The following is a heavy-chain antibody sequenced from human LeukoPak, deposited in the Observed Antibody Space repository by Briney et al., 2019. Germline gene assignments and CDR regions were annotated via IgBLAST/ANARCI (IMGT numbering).Heavy chain of an antibody. J-gene: IGHJ4*02. Sequence: GGSLRLSCAASGFTLSTYGMHWVRQAPGKGLEWVAFIRFDGSSKHYADSVKGRFTVSRDNSKNTLYLQMNSLRAEDTALYYCARDSSGYYYVYWGQGTLVTVSS. D-gene: IGHD3-22*01. CDR3: ARDSSGYYYVY. V-gene: IGHV3-30*02. CDR2: IRFDGSSK. CDR1: GFTLSTYG.